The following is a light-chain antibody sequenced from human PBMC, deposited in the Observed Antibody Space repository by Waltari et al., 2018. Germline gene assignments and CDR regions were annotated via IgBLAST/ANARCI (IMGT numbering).Light chain of an antibody. CDR1: HSNLGSNY. Sequence: QSVLTQPPSASETPGQRVTISCSGSHSNLGSNYLYWYQQPPGRAPKLLIYRNNQRPSGVPDRFSGSKYGTSASLAISGLRSEDEGVYYCAAWDESHYVFGPGTEVTVL. J-gene: IGLJ1*01. V-gene: IGLV1-47*01. CDR2: RNN. CDR3: AAWDESHYV.